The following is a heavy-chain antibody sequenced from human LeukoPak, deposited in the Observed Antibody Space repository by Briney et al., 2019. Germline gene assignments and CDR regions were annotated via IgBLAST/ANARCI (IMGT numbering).Heavy chain of an antibody. J-gene: IGHJ4*02. D-gene: IGHD1-26*01. V-gene: IGHV3-48*01. CDR1: GFSFGSYS. CDR3: AKDVGKWESLHFFDY. Sequence: GGSLRLSCAASGFSFGSYSMNWVRQAPGKGLEWVSYISSSSTTITYADSVRGRFTISRDNAQNSLYLQMNSLRGDDTAVYYCAKDVGKWESLHFFDYWGQGTLVTVSS. CDR2: ISSSSTTI.